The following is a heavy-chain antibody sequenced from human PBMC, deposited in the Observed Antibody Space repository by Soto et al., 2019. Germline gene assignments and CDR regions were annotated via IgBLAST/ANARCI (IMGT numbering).Heavy chain of an antibody. CDR3: ASSKYDVVAGSVWFDP. CDR2: MYPSGNT. CDR1: GGSITRGGSS. Sequence: QLQLQESGSGLVKPSETLSLNCAVSGGSITRGGSSWVWIRQPPGQGMEWVGYMYPSGNTSYNPSLTGRVTITLDHSRNRVSLRLISVTTADTAVYFCASSKYDVVAGSVWFDPCGQGTLFTVSS. J-gene: IGHJ5*02. D-gene: IGHD2-21*01. V-gene: IGHV4-30-2*01.